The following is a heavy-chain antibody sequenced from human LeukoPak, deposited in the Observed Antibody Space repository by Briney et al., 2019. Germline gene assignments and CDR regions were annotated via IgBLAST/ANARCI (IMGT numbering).Heavy chain of an antibody. CDR1: GYTFTNYY. J-gene: IGHJ4*02. Sequence: ASVKVSCKSSGYTFTNYYIHWVRQAPRQGLEWMGIINPSGSSTTYAQGFQDRVTMTRDTSTSTVYMELSSLTSEDTAVYYCARDAIENYDFWSGSYYYFDYWGQGTLVTVSS. D-gene: IGHD3-3*01. CDR3: ARDAIENYDFWSGSYYYFDY. V-gene: IGHV1-46*01. CDR2: INPSGSST.